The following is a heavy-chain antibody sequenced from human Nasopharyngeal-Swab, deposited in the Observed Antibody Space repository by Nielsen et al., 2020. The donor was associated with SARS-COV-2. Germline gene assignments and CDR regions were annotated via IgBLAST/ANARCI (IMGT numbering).Heavy chain of an antibody. CDR2: ISSSSSTI. D-gene: IGHD2-2*01. J-gene: IGHJ6*03. Sequence: GESLNISSAASGFTISSYSMNSVRQAQGKGLEWVSYISSSSSTIYYADSLRGRFTISRDNAKISLYLQMNSLRDEDTAVYYCAGYCSGTSCSRNYYYYYMDVWGKGTTVTVSS. CDR3: AGYCSGTSCSRNYYYYYMDV. V-gene: IGHV3-48*02. CDR1: GFTISSYS.